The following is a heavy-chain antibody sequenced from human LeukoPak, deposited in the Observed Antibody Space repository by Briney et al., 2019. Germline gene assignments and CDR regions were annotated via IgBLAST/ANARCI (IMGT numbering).Heavy chain of an antibody. CDR2: ISSSSSYI. V-gene: IGHV3-21*01. Sequence: GGSLRLSCAASGFTFSSYSMNWVRQAPGKGLEWVSSISSSSSYIYYADSVKGRFTISRDNAKDSLYLQMNSLRAEDTAVYYCARDVWCSGWSRPPFDYWGQGTLVTVSS. D-gene: IGHD6-19*01. J-gene: IGHJ4*02. CDR1: GFTFSSYS. CDR3: ARDVWCSGWSRPPFDY.